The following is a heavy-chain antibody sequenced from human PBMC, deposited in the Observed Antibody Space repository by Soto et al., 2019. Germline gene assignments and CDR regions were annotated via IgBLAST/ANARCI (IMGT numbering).Heavy chain of an antibody. CDR1: GYTFTGYY. CDR3: ARGNCIAAASVLAS. Sequence: QVQLVQSGAEVKKPGASVKVSCKASGYTFTGYYMHWVRQAPGQGLEWMGWINPNTGGTKYAQNPQGRFHMTRDTSISTAYMELSSLRSDDTAVYYCARGNCIAAASVLASWGQGTLVTVSS. V-gene: IGHV1-2*02. D-gene: IGHD6-13*01. CDR2: INPNTGGT. J-gene: IGHJ4*02.